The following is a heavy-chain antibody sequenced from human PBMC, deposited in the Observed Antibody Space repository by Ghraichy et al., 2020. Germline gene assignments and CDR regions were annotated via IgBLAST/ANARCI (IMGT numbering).Heavy chain of an antibody. J-gene: IGHJ6*02. Sequence: GGSLRLSCAASGFTFNNYDMHWVRQAPGKGLEWVAVISYDGSNKYYAGSVKGRFTISRDNSKTTVYLQMNNLRVEDTAVYYCAKDLSGNIGVAPAAMFGIHYFGMDVWGQGTTVTVSS. D-gene: IGHD2-2*01. CDR3: AKDLSGNIGVAPAAMFGIHYFGMDV. CDR1: GFTFNNYD. V-gene: IGHV3-30*18. CDR2: ISYDGSNK.